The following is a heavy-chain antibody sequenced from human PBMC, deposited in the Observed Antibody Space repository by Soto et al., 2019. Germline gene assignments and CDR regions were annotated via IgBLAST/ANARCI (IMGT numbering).Heavy chain of an antibody. CDR2: IIPFFGTA. CDR1: GGTFSSYA. D-gene: IGHD4-17*01. V-gene: IGHV1-69*01. J-gene: IGHJ3*02. Sequence: QVQLVQSGAEVKKPGSSVKVSCKASGGTFSSYAISWVRQAPGQGLEWMGGIIPFFGTANYAEKFQGRVTSTGDESTSTAYMELSSLRSEDTAVYYCARGGCYGDYYDAFEIWGQGTMVNVSS. CDR3: ARGGCYGDYYDAFEI.